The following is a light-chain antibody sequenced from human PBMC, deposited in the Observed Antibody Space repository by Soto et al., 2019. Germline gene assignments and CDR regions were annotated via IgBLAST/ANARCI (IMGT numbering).Light chain of an antibody. V-gene: IGLV2-8*01. Sequence: QSALTQPPSASGSPGQSITISCTGTSSDVGGYNSVSWYQQHPGKAPKLMIYEVSKRPSGVPDRFSGSKSGNTASLTVSGLQAEDEADYYCSSYAGSTNVVFGGGTQLTVL. CDR2: EVS. CDR3: SSYAGSTNVV. J-gene: IGLJ2*01. CDR1: SSDVGGYNS.